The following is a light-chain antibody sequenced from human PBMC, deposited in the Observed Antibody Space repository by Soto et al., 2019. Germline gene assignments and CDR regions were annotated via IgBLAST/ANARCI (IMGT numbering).Light chain of an antibody. V-gene: IGLV1-44*01. CDR3: ATWDDSLNGL. CDR2: SNN. CDR1: SSNIGGNT. J-gene: IGLJ2*01. Sequence: QSVLTQPPSASGTPGQSVTISCSGSSSNIGGNTVSWYQQLPVTAPKLLIYSNNQRPSGVPDRFSGSKSGTSASLAISGLQSEDEADYYCATWDDSLNGLFGGGTKLTVL.